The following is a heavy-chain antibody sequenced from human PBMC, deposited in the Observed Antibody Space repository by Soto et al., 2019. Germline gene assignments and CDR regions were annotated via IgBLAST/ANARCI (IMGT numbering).Heavy chain of an antibody. CDR3: AKERITMIVVVITTSGFDY. Sequence: GGSLRLSCAASGFTFSDYYMSWIRQAPGKGLEWVSYISSSGSTIYYADSVKGRFTISRDNAKNTLYLQMNSLRAEDTAVYYCAKERITMIVVVITTSGFDYWGQGTLVTVSS. CDR1: GFTFSDYY. J-gene: IGHJ4*02. CDR2: ISSSGSTI. V-gene: IGHV3-11*01. D-gene: IGHD3-22*01.